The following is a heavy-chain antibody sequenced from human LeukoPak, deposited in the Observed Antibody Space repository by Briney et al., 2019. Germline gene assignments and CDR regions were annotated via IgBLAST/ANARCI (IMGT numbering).Heavy chain of an antibody. CDR2: IFSHGET. CDR3: ARDPPAVSINTYA. CDR1: GFTVGNNY. V-gene: IGHV3-66*01. J-gene: IGHJ4*02. Sequence: GGSLRLSCAASGFTVGNNYMNWVRQAPGKGLEWVSLIFSHGETSYADSVKGRFTISRDNSKNTLYPQMNGLRVEDTAVYYCARDPPAVSINTYAWGQGTLVTVSS. D-gene: IGHD2-8*01.